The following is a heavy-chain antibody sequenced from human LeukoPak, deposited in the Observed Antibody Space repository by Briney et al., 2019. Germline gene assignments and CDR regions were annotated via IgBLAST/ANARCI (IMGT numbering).Heavy chain of an antibody. J-gene: IGHJ4*02. CDR3: ARIMLTCGGSCYPNYFDY. CDR2: ISGSGGST. CDR1: GFTFSSYA. Sequence: GGSLRLSCAASGFTFSSYAMSWVRQAPGKGLEWVSAISGSGGSTYYADSVKGRFTISRDNAKNSLYLQMNSLRAEDTAAYYCARIMLTCGGSCYPNYFDYWGRGTLVTVSS. V-gene: IGHV3-23*01. D-gene: IGHD2-15*01.